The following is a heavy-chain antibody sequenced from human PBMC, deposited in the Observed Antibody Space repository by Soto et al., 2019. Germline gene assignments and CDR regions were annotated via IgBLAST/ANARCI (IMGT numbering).Heavy chain of an antibody. CDR1: GFTFSSSA. CDR2: ISNSGGTA. Sequence: EVQMLESGGGLVQPGGSLRLSCAASGFTFSSSAVNWVRQAPGKGLEWVSSISNSGGTASYADSVKGRFTISRDNSKNTLYLQMNSLRAEDTAVYYCAKGSRGAYYYCMDVWGKGTTVTVSS. J-gene: IGHJ6*03. CDR3: AKGSRGAYYYCMDV. V-gene: IGHV3-23*01.